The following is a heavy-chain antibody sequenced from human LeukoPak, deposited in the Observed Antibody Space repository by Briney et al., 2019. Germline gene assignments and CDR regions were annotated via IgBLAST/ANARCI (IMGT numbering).Heavy chain of an antibody. CDR1: GGSISSGGYY. D-gene: IGHD3-9*01. Sequence: KASETLSLTCTVSGGSISSGGYYWSWIRQHPGKGLEWIGYIYYSGSTYYNPSLKSRVTISVDTSKNQFSLKLSSVTAADTAAYYCARSYYDILTGYYTGSHYMDVWGKGTTVTVSS. CDR2: IYYSGST. J-gene: IGHJ6*03. V-gene: IGHV4-31*03. CDR3: ARSYYDILTGYYTGSHYMDV.